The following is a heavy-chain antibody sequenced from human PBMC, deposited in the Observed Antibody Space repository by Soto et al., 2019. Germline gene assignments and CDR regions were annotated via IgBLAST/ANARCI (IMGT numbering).Heavy chain of an antibody. CDR1: GYTFASYA. V-gene: IGHV1-18*01. D-gene: IGHD3-3*01. J-gene: IGHJ6*02. Sequence: ASVKVSCKASGYTFASYAISWMRQAPGQGLEWMGWISAYNGNTSYAQKFQGRVTMTRDTSTSTVYMELSSLRSEDTAVYYCARRGFLEWFPYYYYGMDVWGQGTTVTVSS. CDR2: ISAYNGNT. CDR3: ARRGFLEWFPYYYYGMDV.